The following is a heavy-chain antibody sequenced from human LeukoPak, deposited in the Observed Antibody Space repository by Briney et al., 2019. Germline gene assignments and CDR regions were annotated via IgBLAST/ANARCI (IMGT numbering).Heavy chain of an antibody. Sequence: GGSLRLSCAASGFPFSSYAMHWVRQVSGKGLEWVAVISYDGRVTYYADSVQGRFTISRDDSKNTLYLQMNSLRTEDTAVYYCARDILRGAPDYFDFWGQGTLVTVSS. D-gene: IGHD1-26*01. V-gene: IGHV3-30*04. CDR3: ARDILRGAPDYFDF. CDR1: GFPFSSYA. CDR2: ISYDGRVT. J-gene: IGHJ4*02.